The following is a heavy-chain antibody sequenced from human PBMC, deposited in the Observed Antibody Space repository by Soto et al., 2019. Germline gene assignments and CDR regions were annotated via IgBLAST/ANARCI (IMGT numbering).Heavy chain of an antibody. V-gene: IGHV3-23*01. CDR1: GFTFSSYA. Sequence: LRLSCAASGFTFSSYAMSWVRQAPGKGLEWVSAISAGAVATNYADSVKGRFTISRDNSKNTLYLQMNSLRAEDTAVYYCAKGSESSGSYRPFDYWGQGALVTVSS. CDR3: AKGSESSGSYRPFDY. D-gene: IGHD3-22*01. J-gene: IGHJ4*02. CDR2: ISAGAVAT.